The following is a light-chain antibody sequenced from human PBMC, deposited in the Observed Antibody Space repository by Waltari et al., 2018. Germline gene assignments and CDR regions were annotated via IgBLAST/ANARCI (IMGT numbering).Light chain of an antibody. J-gene: IGLJ3*02. CDR2: SNN. CDR1: RSNIGNNY. CDR3: AVWDDSLSGRV. Sequence: QSVLTQPPSASGTPGQRVTISCSGSRSNIGNNYVYSYQQLPGTAPKLLIYSNNQRPSGVPDRFSGSKSGTSASLAISGLRSEDEADYYCAVWDDSLSGRVFGGGTKVTVL. V-gene: IGLV1-47*02.